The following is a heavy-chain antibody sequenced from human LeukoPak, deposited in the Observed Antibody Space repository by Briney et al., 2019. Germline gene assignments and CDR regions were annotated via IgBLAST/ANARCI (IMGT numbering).Heavy chain of an antibody. D-gene: IGHD3-10*01. CDR2: INPIFNIL. J-gene: IGHJ4*02. CDR3: AAGRRLGELFFDY. CDR1: EGTFGAYS. V-gene: IGHV1-69*01. Sequence: SVKVSCKASEGTFGAYSIDWVRQAPGQGLDWVGGINPIFNILYYAQNFQGRVTITADESTNTAYLELDSLKHDDTVVYYCAAGRRLGELFFDYWGLGTLVTVSS.